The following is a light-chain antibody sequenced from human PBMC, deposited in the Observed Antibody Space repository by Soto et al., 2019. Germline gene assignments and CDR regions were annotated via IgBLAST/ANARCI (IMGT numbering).Light chain of an antibody. J-gene: IGLJ1*01. V-gene: IGLV6-57*03. Sequence: NFMLTQPHSVSESPGKTVTISCTRSSGSIASNYVQWYQQRPGSAPTTVIYEDNQRPSGVPDRFSGSIDSSSNSASLTISGLKTGDGADYYCHSYETTTFYVFGTGPNLPAL. CDR3: HSYETTTFYV. CDR2: EDN. CDR1: SGSIASNY.